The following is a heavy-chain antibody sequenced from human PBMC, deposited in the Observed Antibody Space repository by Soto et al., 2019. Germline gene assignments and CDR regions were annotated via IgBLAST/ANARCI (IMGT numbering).Heavy chain of an antibody. D-gene: IGHD6-6*01. V-gene: IGHV1-69*06. J-gene: IGHJ6*02. CDR3: AILAGIAARPDYYYYGMDV. Sequence: ASVKVSCKASGGTFSSYAISWVRQAPGQGLEWMGGIIPIFGTANYAQKFQGRATITADKSTSTAYMELSSLRSEDTAVYYCAILAGIAARPDYYYYGMDVWGQGTTVTVSS. CDR1: GGTFSSYA. CDR2: IIPIFGTA.